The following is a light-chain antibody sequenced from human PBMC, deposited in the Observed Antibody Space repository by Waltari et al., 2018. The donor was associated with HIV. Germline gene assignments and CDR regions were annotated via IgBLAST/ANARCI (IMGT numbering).Light chain of an antibody. CDR3: QYYGTSFT. V-gene: IGKV3-20*01. Sequence: VVLTQSPGTLSLSPGERATLSCRASQSIGTDYLAWYHQKPGQAPRPLIYHAYSRATGIPDRFSGSGSGTDFTLTISGLEPDDFAVYYCQYYGTSFTFGGGTKVEIK. CDR2: HAY. CDR1: QSIGTDY. J-gene: IGKJ4*01.